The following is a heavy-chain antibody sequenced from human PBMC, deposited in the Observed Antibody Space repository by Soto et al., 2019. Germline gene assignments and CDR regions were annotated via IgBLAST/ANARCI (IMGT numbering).Heavy chain of an antibody. CDR1: GYTFTSYA. Sequence: QVQLVQSGAEEKKPGASVKVSCKASGYTFTSYAMHWVRQAPGQRLEWMGWINAGNGNTKYSQKFQGRVTITRDTHXSTAYMELSSLRSEDTAVYYCARKHDYRDYYGMDVWGQGTTVTVSS. V-gene: IGHV1-3*05. CDR2: INAGNGNT. CDR3: ARKHDYRDYYGMDV. J-gene: IGHJ6*02. D-gene: IGHD4-17*01.